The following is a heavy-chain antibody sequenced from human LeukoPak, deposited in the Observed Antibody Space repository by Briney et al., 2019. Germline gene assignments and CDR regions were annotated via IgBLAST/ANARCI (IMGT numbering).Heavy chain of an antibody. J-gene: IGHJ4*02. D-gene: IGHD2-21*02. CDR2: IYYSGST. V-gene: IGHV4-59*08. Sequence: SSETLSLTCTVSGGSISSYYWSWIRQPPGKGLEWIGYIYYSGSTNHNPSLKSRVTISVDTSKNQFSLKLSSVTAADTAVYYCARQCRAYCGGDCYWYYFDYWGQGTLVTVSS. CDR1: GGSISSYY. CDR3: ARQCRAYCGGDCYWYYFDY.